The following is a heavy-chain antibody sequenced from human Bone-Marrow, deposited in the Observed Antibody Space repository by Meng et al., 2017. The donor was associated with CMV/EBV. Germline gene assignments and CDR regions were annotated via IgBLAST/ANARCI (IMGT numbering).Heavy chain of an antibody. CDR1: GFSVSTNH. J-gene: IGHJ4*02. CDR3: ARAQGYYLALPPTY. D-gene: IGHD3-22*01. Sequence: GESLKISCAASGFSVSTNHMSWVRQAPGKGLEWVSVIYSGDSTYYADSVKGRFTISRDNSKNTLYLQMNSLRIEDTAVYYCARAQGYYLALPPTYWGQGTRVTCSS. V-gene: IGHV3-66*02. CDR2: IYSGDST.